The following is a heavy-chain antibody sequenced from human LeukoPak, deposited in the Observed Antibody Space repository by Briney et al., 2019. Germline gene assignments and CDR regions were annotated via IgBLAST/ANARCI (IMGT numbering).Heavy chain of an antibody. V-gene: IGHV1-18*01. CDR3: AVYSSGWIFDY. D-gene: IGHD6-19*01. J-gene: IGHJ4*02. CDR1: GYTFTSYG. Sequence: RASVKVSCKASGYTFTSYGINWVRQAPGQGLECMGWISAYNGHTNYAQNLQGRVTMTTDTSTNTAYMELRSLRSDDTAVYYCAVYSSGWIFDYWGQGTLVTVSS. CDR2: ISAYNGHT.